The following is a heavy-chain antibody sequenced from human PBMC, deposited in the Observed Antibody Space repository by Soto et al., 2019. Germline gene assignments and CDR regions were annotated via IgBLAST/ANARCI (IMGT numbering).Heavy chain of an antibody. CDR1: GYTFTGYG. Sequence: ASVKVSCKASGYTFTGYGISWVRQAPGQGLEWMGWISAYNGNTNYAQKLQGRVTMTTDTSTSTAYMELRSLRSDDTAVYYCARDRGYDILTGYYIIDDYWGQGTLVTVSS. D-gene: IGHD3-9*01. CDR2: ISAYNGNT. V-gene: IGHV1-18*01. CDR3: ARDRGYDILTGYYIIDDY. J-gene: IGHJ4*02.